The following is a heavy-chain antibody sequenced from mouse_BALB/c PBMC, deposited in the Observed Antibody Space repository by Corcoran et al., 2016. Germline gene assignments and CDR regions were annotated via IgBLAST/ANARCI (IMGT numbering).Heavy chain of an antibody. Sequence: EAQLQRSGSELVKPGAAMKISCMASGYSVTGYTRNWVKQSHGKHLEWIGLINPYNGGTSYNQKFKGQATLTVDKSSSTAYMELLSLTSEDSAVYYCARGSYFDVWGAGTTVTVSS. CDR3: ARGSYFDV. J-gene: IGHJ1*01. CDR2: INPYNGGT. V-gene: IGHV1-18*01. CDR1: GYSVTGYT.